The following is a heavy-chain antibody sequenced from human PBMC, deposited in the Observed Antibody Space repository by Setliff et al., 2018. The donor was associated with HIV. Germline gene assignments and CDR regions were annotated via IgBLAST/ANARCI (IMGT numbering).Heavy chain of an antibody. J-gene: IGHJ3*02. CDR3: ARALPRLYDAFDI. CDR1: GYTFTSYD. Sequence: ASVKVSCKASGYTFTSYDINWVRQATGQGLEWMGWMNPNSGNTGYAQKFQGRVTMTRNTSISTAYMELSSLRSKDTAVYYCARALPRLYDAFDIWGQGTMVTVSS. V-gene: IGHV1-8*01. CDR2: MNPNSGNT.